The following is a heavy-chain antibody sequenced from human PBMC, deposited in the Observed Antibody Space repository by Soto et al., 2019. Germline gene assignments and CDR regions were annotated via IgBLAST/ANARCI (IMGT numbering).Heavy chain of an antibody. CDR2: IKSDGSIT. J-gene: IGHJ6*02. CDR3: ARLARRGSSGWHYYYYGMDV. V-gene: IGHV3-74*01. CDR1: AFSFSSYW. Sequence: GGSLRLSCAASAFSFSSYWMHWVRQAPGKGLEWVSRIKSDGSITDYADSVKGRFTISRDNARNTLYLQMNSLRLEDTAVYYCARLARRGSSGWHYYYYGMDVWGQGTTVTVSS. D-gene: IGHD6-19*01.